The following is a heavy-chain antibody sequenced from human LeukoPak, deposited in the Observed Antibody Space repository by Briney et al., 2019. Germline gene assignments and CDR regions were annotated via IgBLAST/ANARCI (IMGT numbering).Heavy chain of an antibody. CDR1: GGSISSYY. Sequence: SETLSLTCTVSGGSISSYYWSWIRQPPGKGLEWIGYIYTSGSTNYNPSLKSRVTISVDTSKNQFSLKLSSVTAADTAVYYCATSPDYYDSSGYYYNYYYYYMDVWGKGTTVTVSS. V-gene: IGHV4-4*09. D-gene: IGHD3-22*01. CDR3: ATSPDYYDSSGYYYNYYYYYMDV. CDR2: IYTSGST. J-gene: IGHJ6*03.